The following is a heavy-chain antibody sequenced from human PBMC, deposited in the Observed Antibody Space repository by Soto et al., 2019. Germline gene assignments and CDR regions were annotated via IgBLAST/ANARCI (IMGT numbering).Heavy chain of an antibody. V-gene: IGHV5-51*01. CDR2: IYPGDSDT. Sequence: PGESLKISCKGSGYSFTSYWIGWVRQMSGKGLEWMGIIYPGDSDTRYSPSFQGQVTVSADKSISTAYLQWSSLKASDTAMYYCARQSPRTGRITMVRGAFDYWGQGTLVTVSS. D-gene: IGHD3-10*01. J-gene: IGHJ4*02. CDR1: GYSFTSYW. CDR3: ARQSPRTGRITMVRGAFDY.